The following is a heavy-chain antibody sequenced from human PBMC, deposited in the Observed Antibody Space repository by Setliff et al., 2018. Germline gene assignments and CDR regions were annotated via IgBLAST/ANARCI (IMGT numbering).Heavy chain of an antibody. CDR1: GFTFSTYA. CDR3: AKPQVELRWGCES. Sequence: GGSLRLSCAASGFTFSTYAMSWVRQAPGKGLEWVSTIYSGDRNTFYTDSVKGRFTIFRDGSKNTLYLQMTSLRAEDTAVYYCAKPQVELRWGCESWGQGTPVTVSS. D-gene: IGHD1-7*01. V-gene: IGHV3-23*03. CDR2: IYSGDRNT. J-gene: IGHJ5*02.